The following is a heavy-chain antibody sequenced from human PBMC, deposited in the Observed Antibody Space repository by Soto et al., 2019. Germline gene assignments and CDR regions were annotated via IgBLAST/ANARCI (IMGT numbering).Heavy chain of an antibody. CDR3: ARGRSYGMDV. J-gene: IGHJ6*02. CDR1: GGSISSGGYS. Sequence: QLQLQESGSGLVKPSQTLSLTCALSGGSISSGGYSWSWIRQPPGKGLEWIGYIYHSGSTYYNPSLKSRVTISVDRSKNQFSLKLSSVTAADTAVYYCARGRSYGMDVWGQGTTVTVSS. V-gene: IGHV4-30-2*01. CDR2: IYHSGST.